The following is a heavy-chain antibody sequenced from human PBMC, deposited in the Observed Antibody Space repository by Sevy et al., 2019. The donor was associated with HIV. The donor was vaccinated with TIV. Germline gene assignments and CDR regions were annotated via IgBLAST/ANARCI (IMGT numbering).Heavy chain of an antibody. CDR1: GFTFDDYG. CDR2: INWNGGST. J-gene: IGHJ4*02. Sequence: GGSLRLSCAASGFTFDDYGMSWVRQAPGKGLEWVSGINWNGGSTGYADSVKGRFTISRDNAKNSLYLQMNSLRAEDTALYQCARGSGYSSSWDYFDYWGQGTLVTVSS. V-gene: IGHV3-20*01. CDR3: ARGSGYSSSWDYFDY. D-gene: IGHD6-13*01.